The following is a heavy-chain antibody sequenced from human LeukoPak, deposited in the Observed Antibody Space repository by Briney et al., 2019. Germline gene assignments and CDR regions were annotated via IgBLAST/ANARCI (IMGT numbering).Heavy chain of an antibody. CDR2: INTNTGNP. Sequence: RASVTVSCKACGYTFTSYAMNWVRQAPGQGLEWMGWINTNTGNPTYAQGFTGRFVFSLGTSVSTAYLQISSLKAEDTAVYYCARGTERKDYYDSSHFDYWGQGTLVTVSS. CDR1: GYTFTSYA. V-gene: IGHV7-4-1*02. J-gene: IGHJ4*02. D-gene: IGHD3-22*01. CDR3: ARGTERKDYYDSSHFDY.